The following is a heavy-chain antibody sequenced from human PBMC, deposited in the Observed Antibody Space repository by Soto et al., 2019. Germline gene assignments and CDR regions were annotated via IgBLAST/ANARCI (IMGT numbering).Heavy chain of an antibody. D-gene: IGHD1-1*01. CDR3: ASLGERGGYYYYYYMDV. CDR2: IYYSGST. Sequence: SETLSLTCTVSGGSISSYYWSWIRQPPGKGLEWIGYIYYSGSTNYNPSLKSRVTISVDTSKNQFSLKLSSVTAADTAVYYCASLGERGGYYYYYYMDVWGKGTTVTVSS. CDR1: GGSISSYY. J-gene: IGHJ6*03. V-gene: IGHV4-59*01.